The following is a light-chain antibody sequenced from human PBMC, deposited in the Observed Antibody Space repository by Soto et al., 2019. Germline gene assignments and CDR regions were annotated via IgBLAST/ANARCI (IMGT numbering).Light chain of an antibody. CDR2: GAS. Sequence: RVFTQSPGTLSLSPGERATLSCRASQSVTSDYLAWYQQRPGQAPRLLIYGASTRAAGVPARFSGSGSGTDFTLTISRLEPEDFAVYYCQQYGSSFTFGQGTLLEIK. CDR3: QQYGSSFT. J-gene: IGKJ5*01. V-gene: IGKV3-20*01. CDR1: QSVTSDY.